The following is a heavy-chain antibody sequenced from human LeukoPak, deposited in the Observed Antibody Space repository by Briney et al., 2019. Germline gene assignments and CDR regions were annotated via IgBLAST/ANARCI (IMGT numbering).Heavy chain of an antibody. V-gene: IGHV3-23*01. CDR2: ISGSGGST. CDR1: GFTFSSYA. CDR3: AKTASPGIAVAGNDY. Sequence: GGSLRLPCAASGFTFSSYAMSWVRQAPGKGLEWVSAISGSGGSTYYADSVKGRFTISRDNSKNTLYLQMNSLRAEDTAVYYCAKTASPGIAVAGNDYWGQGTLVTVSS. D-gene: IGHD6-19*01. J-gene: IGHJ4*02.